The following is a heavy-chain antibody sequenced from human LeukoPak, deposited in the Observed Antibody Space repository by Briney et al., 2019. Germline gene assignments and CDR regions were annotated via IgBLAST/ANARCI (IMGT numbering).Heavy chain of an antibody. D-gene: IGHD5-18*01. V-gene: IGHV4-59*08. CDR2: IYYSGST. CDR1: GGSISSYY. Sequence: TSETLSLTCTVSGGSISSYYWSWIRQPPGKGLEWIGYIYYSGSTNYNPSLKSRVTISVDTSKNQLSLKLSSVTAADTAVYYCARQQYSYGLFDYWGQGTLVTVSS. J-gene: IGHJ4*02. CDR3: ARQQYSYGLFDY.